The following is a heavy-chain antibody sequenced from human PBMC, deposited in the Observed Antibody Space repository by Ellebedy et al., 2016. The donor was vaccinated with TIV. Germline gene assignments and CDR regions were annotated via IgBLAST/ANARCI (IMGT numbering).Heavy chain of an antibody. CDR3: ARGRGVSDFVVVTVPIRWFDS. J-gene: IGHJ5*01. V-gene: IGHV4-34*01. CDR1: GGSFSGSY. CDR2: INNSGTT. Sequence: SETLSLTCTFFGGSFSGSYWSWIRQPPGKGLEWLGEINNSGTTNYNPSLSNRVSISVDTSKNLFSLHLTSLTAADTAVYYCARGRGVSDFVVVTVPIRWFDSWGQGSLATVSS. D-gene: IGHD2-15*01.